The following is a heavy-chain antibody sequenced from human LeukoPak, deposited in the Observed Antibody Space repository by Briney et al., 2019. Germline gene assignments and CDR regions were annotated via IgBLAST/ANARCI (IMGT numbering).Heavy chain of an antibody. CDR2: ISYDGSNK. J-gene: IGHJ4*02. CDR3: ARDRCIAAQLDY. Sequence: GGSLRLSCAASGFTFSSYAMHWVRQAPGKGLEWVAVISYDGSNKYYADSVKGRFTISRDNSKNTLYLQMNSLRAEDTAVYYCARDRCIAAQLDYWGQGTLVTVSS. V-gene: IGHV3-30-3*01. CDR1: GFTFSSYA. D-gene: IGHD6-6*01.